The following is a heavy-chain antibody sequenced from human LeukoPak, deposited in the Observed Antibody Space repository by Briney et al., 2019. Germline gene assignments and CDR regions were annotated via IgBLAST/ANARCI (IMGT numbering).Heavy chain of an antibody. Sequence: GSLRLSCAASGFTFSSYWMSWVRQAPGKGLEWVANIKQDGSEKYYVDSVKGRFTISRDNAKNSLYLQMNSLRAEDTAVYYCARVDGSSGYYPYYFDYWGQGTLVTVSS. D-gene: IGHD3-22*01. CDR1: GFTFSSYW. V-gene: IGHV3-7*01. CDR2: IKQDGSEK. CDR3: ARVDGSSGYYPYYFDY. J-gene: IGHJ4*02.